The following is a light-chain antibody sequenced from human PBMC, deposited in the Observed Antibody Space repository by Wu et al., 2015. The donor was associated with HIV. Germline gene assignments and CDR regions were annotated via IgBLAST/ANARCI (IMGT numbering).Light chain of an antibody. J-gene: IGKJ4*01. V-gene: IGKV3-20*01. CDR2: GAS. CDR3: QQYNNWPLT. Sequence: EIVLTQSPGTPSLSPGERATLSCRASQSVSNNYLAWYQQKPGQAPRLLIYGASSRATGIPDRFSGSGSGTDFTLTISRLEPEDFAVYYCQQYNNWPLTFGGGTKVEI. CDR1: QSVSNNY.